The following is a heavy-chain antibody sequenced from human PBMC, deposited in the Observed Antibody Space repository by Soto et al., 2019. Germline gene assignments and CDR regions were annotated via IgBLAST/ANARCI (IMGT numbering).Heavy chain of an antibody. CDR1: GGSISNYY. J-gene: IGHJ5*02. CDR3: ARGGYRTLAWFDP. CDR2: IYHSGTT. Sequence: QVQVQASGPGLVKPSETLSLTCTVSGGSISNYYWSWIRQSPGKGLEWIANIYHSGTTNYNLSLKGRVSISIDSSKNQVSLRLKSVTAADTAVYYCARGGYRTLAWFDPWGQGTLVTVSS. V-gene: IGHV4-59*01. D-gene: IGHD5-18*01.